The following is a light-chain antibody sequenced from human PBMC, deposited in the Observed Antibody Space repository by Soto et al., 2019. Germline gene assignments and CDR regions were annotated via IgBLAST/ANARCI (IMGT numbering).Light chain of an antibody. CDR2: GNS. J-gene: IGLJ1*01. CDR1: ISNIGRNY. Sequence: TRPPSVSETPGQRVTFSCSGTISNIGRNYVCWYQQLPGTAPKLLIYGNSQRPSGVPERFSGSKSGTSASLAISGLRSEDEAEYYCAVWDARLSGYVFGSGTKVTVL. CDR3: AVWDARLSGYV. V-gene: IGLV1-47*02.